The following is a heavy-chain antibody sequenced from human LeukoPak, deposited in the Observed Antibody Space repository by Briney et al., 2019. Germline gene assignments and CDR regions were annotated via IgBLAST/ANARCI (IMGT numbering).Heavy chain of an antibody. CDR2: INSDGSTT. CDR1: GFTFSSYW. J-gene: IGHJ5*02. V-gene: IGHV3-74*01. CDR3: TRRVSATRWFDP. Sequence: GGSLRLSCAASGFTFSSYWMHWVRQAPGKGLVWVSRINSDGSTTNYAYSVKGRFTISRDNAENTLYLQMNSLRVEDTAVYYCTRRVSATRWFDPWGQGALVTVSS. D-gene: IGHD2-15*01.